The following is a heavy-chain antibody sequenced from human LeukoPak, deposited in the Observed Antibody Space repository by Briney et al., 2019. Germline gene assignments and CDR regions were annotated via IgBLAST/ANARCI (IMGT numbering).Heavy chain of an antibody. CDR1: GYAFTSYD. CDR2: MNPNSGNT. V-gene: IGHV1-8*01. CDR3: ARGPGDFWSGYWNYYYYMDV. Sequence: ASVKVSCKASGYAFTSYDINWVRQATGQGLEWMGRMNPNSGNTGYAQKFQGRVTMTRNTSISTAYMELSSLRSEDTAVYYCARGPGDFWSGYWNYYYYMDVWGKGTTVTVSS. J-gene: IGHJ6*03. D-gene: IGHD3-3*01.